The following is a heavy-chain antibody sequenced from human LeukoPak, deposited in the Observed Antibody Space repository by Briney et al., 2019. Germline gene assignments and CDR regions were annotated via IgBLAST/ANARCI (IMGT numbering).Heavy chain of an antibody. V-gene: IGHV3-7*01. D-gene: IGHD2-15*01. CDR2: IKQDGSEK. Sequence: GGSLRLSCAASGFTFSSYWMSWVRQAPGKGLEWVANIKQDGSEKYYVDSVKDLFTIPRDNAKNSLYLQMNSLRAEDTAVYYCAVDIVVVVAAWDYMDVWGKGTTVTVSS. J-gene: IGHJ6*03. CDR1: GFTFSSYW. CDR3: AVDIVVVVAAWDYMDV.